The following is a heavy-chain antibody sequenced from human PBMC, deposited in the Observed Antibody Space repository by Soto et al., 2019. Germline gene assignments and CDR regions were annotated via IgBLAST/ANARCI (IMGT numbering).Heavy chain of an antibody. CDR2: IFYSGST. Sequence: QVQLQESGPGLVKPSETLSLTCTVSGGSINSYYWSWIRQPPGKGLEWIGYIFYSGSTNYNPSLKSRVTMSVDTSKNQFSLGLSSVTAADTAVYYCARHASSDSPFDPWGQGTLVTVSS. V-gene: IGHV4-59*08. CDR3: ARHASSDSPFDP. J-gene: IGHJ5*02. CDR1: GGSINSYY. D-gene: IGHD6-25*01.